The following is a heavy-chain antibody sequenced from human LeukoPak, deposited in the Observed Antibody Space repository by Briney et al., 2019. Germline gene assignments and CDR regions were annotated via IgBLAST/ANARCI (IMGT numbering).Heavy chain of an antibody. CDR1: GFTFSNAW. V-gene: IGHV3-15*01. Sequence: GGSLRLSCAASGFTFSNAWMSWVRQAPGKGLEWVGRIKSKTDGGTTDYAAPVKGRFTISRDDSKNTLHLQMNSLKTEDTAVYYCTTVDSSSWYGSDAFDIWGQGTMVTVSS. J-gene: IGHJ3*02. D-gene: IGHD6-13*01. CDR2: IKSKTDGGTT. CDR3: TTVDSSSWYGSDAFDI.